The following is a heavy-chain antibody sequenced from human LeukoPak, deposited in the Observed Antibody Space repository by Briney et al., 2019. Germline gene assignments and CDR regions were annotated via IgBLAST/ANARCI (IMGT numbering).Heavy chain of an antibody. D-gene: IGHD2-2*01. Sequence: PSETLSLTCTVSGDSISSGDYFWSWIRQPPGKGLEWIGYIYYSGGTYYNPSLKSRVTISLDTSKNQFSLKLGSVTAADTAVYYCATSHCSSTSCYSLDIWGQGTMVTVSS. V-gene: IGHV4-30-4*08. CDR3: ATSHCSSTSCYSLDI. CDR1: GDSISSGDYF. J-gene: IGHJ3*02. CDR2: IYYSGGT.